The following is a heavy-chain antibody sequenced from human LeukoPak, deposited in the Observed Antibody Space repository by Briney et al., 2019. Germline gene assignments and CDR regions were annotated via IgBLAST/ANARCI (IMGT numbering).Heavy chain of an antibody. V-gene: IGHV3-30*03. Sequence: PGGSLRLSCAASGFTFSSYGMHWVRQAPGKGLEWVAVISYDGSNKYYADSVKGRFTISRDNSKNTLYLQMNSLRAGDTAVYYCARDLTDTAMDYFDYWGQGTLVTVSS. CDR2: ISYDGSNK. J-gene: IGHJ4*02. CDR3: ARDLTDTAMDYFDY. D-gene: IGHD5-18*01. CDR1: GFTFSSYG.